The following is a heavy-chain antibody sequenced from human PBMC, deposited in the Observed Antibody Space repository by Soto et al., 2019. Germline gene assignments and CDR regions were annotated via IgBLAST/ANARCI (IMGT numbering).Heavy chain of an antibody. CDR3: VRYDRMNMKPYSPEGFHI. J-gene: IGHJ3*02. CDR2: IFYSGNI. Sequence: QLQLEESGPGLVKPSETLSLTCTVSGDSISSSNSHWGWTRQPPGKGLEYIGSVYYGGAIFYSGNIYYNPSLKSRVTISVDTSKNQLSLRLSSVTAADTGVYYCVRYDRMNMKPYSPEGFHIWGQGTMVTVS. D-gene: IGHD2-21*01. V-gene: IGHV4-39*01. CDR1: GDSISSSNSH.